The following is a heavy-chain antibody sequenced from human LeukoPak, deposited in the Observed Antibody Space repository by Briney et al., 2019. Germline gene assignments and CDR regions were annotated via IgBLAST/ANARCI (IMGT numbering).Heavy chain of an antibody. V-gene: IGHV3-53*01. D-gene: IGHD1-1*01. CDR2: IYSGGAT. CDR1: GFTVSGDY. J-gene: IGHJ4*02. Sequence: GGSLRLSCAASGFTVSGDYMNWVRQAPGKGLEWVSAIYSGGATYYADSVKGRFSISRDNSRNTVHLQMNSLRAEDTAVYYFARARYNWKGPYYFDSWGQGTLVTVSP. CDR3: ARARYNWKGPYYFDS.